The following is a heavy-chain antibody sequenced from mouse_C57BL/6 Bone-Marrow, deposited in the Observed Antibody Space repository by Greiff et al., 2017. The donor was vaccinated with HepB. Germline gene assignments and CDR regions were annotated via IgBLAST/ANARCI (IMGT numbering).Heavy chain of an antibody. Sequence: QVQLKQPGAELVRPGSSVKLSCKASGYTFTSYWMDWVKQRPGQGLEWIGNIYPSDSETHYNQKFKDKATLTVDKSSSTAYMQLSSLTSEDSAVYYCARKGVRSWFAYWGQGTLVTVSA. CDR2: IYPSDSET. CDR3: ARKGVRSWFAY. CDR1: GYTFTSYW. V-gene: IGHV1-61*01. J-gene: IGHJ3*01.